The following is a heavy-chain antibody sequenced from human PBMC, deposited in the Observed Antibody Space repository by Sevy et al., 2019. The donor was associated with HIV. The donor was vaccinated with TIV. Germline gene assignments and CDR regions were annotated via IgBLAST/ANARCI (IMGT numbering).Heavy chain of an antibody. CDR1: GGDINSYY. CDR3: ASSPYCTGDVCYPRYYFDF. Sequence: SETLSLTCIVSGGDINSYYWHWLRQSAGKGLEWIGHIYTSGNTNYNPSLTSRVTMSVDTSKNQFSLKVSSVTAADTAVYYWASSPYCTGDVCYPRYYFDFWGQGTLVTVSS. CDR2: IYTSGNT. D-gene: IGHD2-8*02. V-gene: IGHV4-4*07. J-gene: IGHJ4*02.